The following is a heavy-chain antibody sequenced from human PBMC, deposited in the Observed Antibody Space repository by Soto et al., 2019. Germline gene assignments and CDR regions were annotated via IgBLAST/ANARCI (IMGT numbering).Heavy chain of an antibody. V-gene: IGHV1-69*13. CDR2: IIPIFGTA. D-gene: IGHD3-3*01. CDR1: GGTISSYA. CDR3: ARCSRYDLWSDSTSHSYYFDY. Sequence: SVQVSCKASGGTISSYAISWVRQAPGQGLEWMGGIIPIFGTANYAQKFQGRVTITADESTSTAYMELSSLRSEDTAVYYCARCSRYDLWSDSTSHSYYFDYWGQGTLVTV. J-gene: IGHJ4*02.